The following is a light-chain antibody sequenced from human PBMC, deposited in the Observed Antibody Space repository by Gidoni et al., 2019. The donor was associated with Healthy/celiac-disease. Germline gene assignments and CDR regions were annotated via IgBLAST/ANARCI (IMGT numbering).Light chain of an antibody. Sequence: DIPMTPSPSSLSASVGDRVTITCRASQSISSYLNWYQQKPGKAPKLLSYAAYSLQSGVPSRFSGRGSGTDFTLTIRRLQPEDLATYYGQQGYRGLTFGGGTKVEIK. V-gene: IGKV1-39*01. J-gene: IGKJ4*01. CDR3: QQGYRGLT. CDR2: AAY. CDR1: QSISSY.